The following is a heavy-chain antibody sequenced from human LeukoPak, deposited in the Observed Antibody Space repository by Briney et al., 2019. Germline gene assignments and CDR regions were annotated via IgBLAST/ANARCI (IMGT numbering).Heavy chain of an antibody. CDR1: GYPFNSYD. V-gene: IGHV1-8*01. CDR2: INSNSGST. J-gene: IGHJ5*02. CDR3: ARLVGCGSTNCYSPDNWFDP. Sequence: ASVKVSCKASGYPFNSYDINWVRQATGHGLEWMGWINSNSGSTDSAQKFQGRVTMTANTSISTAYMELNNLRSEDTAVYYCARLVGCGSTNCYSPDNWFDPWGQGTLVTVSS. D-gene: IGHD2-2*01.